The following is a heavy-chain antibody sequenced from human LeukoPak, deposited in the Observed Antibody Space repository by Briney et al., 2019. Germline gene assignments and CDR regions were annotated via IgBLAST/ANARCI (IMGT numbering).Heavy chain of an antibody. CDR1: GFTFSSYG. D-gene: IGHD5-18*01. CDR2: IWYDGSNK. CDR3: AREDVLRYGGGPAMVMYFDY. J-gene: IGHJ4*02. V-gene: IGHV3-33*01. Sequence: GGSLRLSCAASGFTFSSYGMHWVRQAPGKGLEWVAVIWYDGSNKYYADSVKGRFTISRDNSKNTLYLQMNSLRAEDTAVYYCAREDVLRYGGGPAMVMYFDYWGQGTLVTVSS.